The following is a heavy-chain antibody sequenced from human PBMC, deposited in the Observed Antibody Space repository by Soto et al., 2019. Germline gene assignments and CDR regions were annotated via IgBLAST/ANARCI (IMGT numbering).Heavy chain of an antibody. CDR1: GGSISSGGYY. V-gene: IGHV4-31*03. Sequence: TLSLTCTVSGGSISSGGYYWSWIRQHPGKGLEWIGYIYYSGSTYYNPSLKSRVTISVDTSKNQFSLKLSSVTAADTAVYYCARDRAAAGGTDAFDIWGQGTMVTVSS. J-gene: IGHJ3*02. CDR3: ARDRAAAGGTDAFDI. D-gene: IGHD6-13*01. CDR2: IYYSGST.